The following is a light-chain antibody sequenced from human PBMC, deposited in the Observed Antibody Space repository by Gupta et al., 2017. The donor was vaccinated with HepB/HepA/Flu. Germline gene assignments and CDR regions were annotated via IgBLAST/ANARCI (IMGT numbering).Light chain of an antibody. J-gene: IGLJ2*01. V-gene: IGLV2-23*02. CDR1: SSDVGSYNL. CDR3: CSYAGTTTFVL. Sequence: QSAVTQAASVSGSPGQLLTIPCTGTSSDVGSYNLVSWYQQHPAKVPKLIIYEVSQRPSGVSNPFSGSKSGNTASLTISGLQAEDEADYYCCSYAGTTTFVLFGGGTKLTVL. CDR2: EVS.